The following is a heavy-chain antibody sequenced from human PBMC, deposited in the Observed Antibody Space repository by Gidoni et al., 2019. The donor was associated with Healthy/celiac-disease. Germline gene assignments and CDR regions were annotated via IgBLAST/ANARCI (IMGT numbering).Heavy chain of an antibody. D-gene: IGHD3-10*01. CDR3: TTPRPLGAVRGVYHDAFDI. CDR1: GFTFSNAW. CDR2: IKSKTDGGTT. V-gene: IGHV3-15*01. J-gene: IGHJ3*02. Sequence: EVQLVESGGGLVKPGGSLRLSCAASGFTFSNAWMSWVRQAPGKGLEWVGRIKSKTDGGTTDYAAPVKGRFTISRDDSKNTLYLQMNSLKTEDTAVYYCTTPRPLGAVRGVYHDAFDIWGQGTMVTVSS.